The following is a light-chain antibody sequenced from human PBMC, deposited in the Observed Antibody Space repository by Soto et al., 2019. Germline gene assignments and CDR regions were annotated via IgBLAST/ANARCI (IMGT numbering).Light chain of an antibody. CDR3: HQFVNLPFT. CDR2: DAM. Sequence: DIQMTQSPSFLSASVGDRVTITCQASQDISDYLKWYQQNPGQAPKLLIHDAMHLEAWVPSRCRGSGSGATVIFTISSLQPEEIATYYCHQFVNLPFTFGPGTTVDLK. J-gene: IGKJ3*01. V-gene: IGKV1-33*01. CDR1: QDISDY.